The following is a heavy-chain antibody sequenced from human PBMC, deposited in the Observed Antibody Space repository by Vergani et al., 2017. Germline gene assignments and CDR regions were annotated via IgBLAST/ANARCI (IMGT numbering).Heavy chain of an antibody. CDR2: IIPIFGTA. Sequence: QVQLVQSGAEVKKPGSSVKVSCKASGGTFSSYAISWVRQAPGQGLEWMGGIIPIFGTANYAQKFQGRVTITADESTSTAYMELSSLRSEDTAVYYCATEEGYCSGGSCLGTYGPGSNWGQGTLVTVSS. CDR3: ATEEGYCSGGSCLGTYGPGSN. CDR1: GGTFSSYA. D-gene: IGHD2-15*01. J-gene: IGHJ4*02. V-gene: IGHV1-69*01.